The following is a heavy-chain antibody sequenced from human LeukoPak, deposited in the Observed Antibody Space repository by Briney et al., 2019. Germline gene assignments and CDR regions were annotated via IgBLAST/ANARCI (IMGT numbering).Heavy chain of an antibody. CDR3: ARGSGYEYFDY. CDR1: GGTFSSYA. V-gene: IGHV1-69*05. J-gene: IGHJ4*02. D-gene: IGHD5-12*01. CDR2: IIPIFGTA. Sequence: ASVKVSCKASGGTFSSYAISWVRQAPGQGLEWMGRIIPIFGTANYAQKFQGRVTITTDESASTAYMELSSLRSEDTAVYYCARGSGYEYFDYWGQGTLVTVSS.